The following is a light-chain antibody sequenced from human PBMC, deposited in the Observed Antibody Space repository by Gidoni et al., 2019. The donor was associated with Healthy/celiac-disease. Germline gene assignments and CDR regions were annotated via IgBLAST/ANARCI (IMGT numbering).Light chain of an antibody. V-gene: IGKV3-20*01. J-gene: IGKJ2*01. CDR3: QQYGSSPKKYT. CDR1: QIVSSSY. Sequence: EIVLTHSPGTLSLSPGERDTLSCRASQIVSSSYLAWYQQKPGQAPRLLIYGASSRATGIPDRFSGSGSGTDFTLTISRLEPEDFAVYYCQQYGSSPKKYTFGQGTKLEIK. CDR2: GAS.